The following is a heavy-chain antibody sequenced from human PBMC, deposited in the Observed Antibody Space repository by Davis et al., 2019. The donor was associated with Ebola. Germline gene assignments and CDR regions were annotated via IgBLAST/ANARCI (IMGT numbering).Heavy chain of an antibody. V-gene: IGHV1-46*01. J-gene: IGHJ6*04. Sequence: ASVKVSCKASGYTFTNYYMHWVRQAPGQGLEWMGMINPNDGRTIYAQKFQGRVTVTRDTSTTTVYMELSSLRSEDTAVYYCARLVGEFYFYGMDVWGKGTTVTVSS. CDR2: INPNDGRT. CDR3: ARLVGEFYFYGMDV. D-gene: IGHD3-10*01. CDR1: GYTFTNYY.